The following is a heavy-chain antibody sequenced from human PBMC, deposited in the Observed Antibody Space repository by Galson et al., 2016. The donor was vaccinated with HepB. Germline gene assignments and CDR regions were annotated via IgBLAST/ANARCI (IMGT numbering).Heavy chain of an antibody. CDR3: ARVGWSSVTGYTNFDY. CDR1: GFTFSSYW. D-gene: IGHD3-9*01. J-gene: IGHJ4*02. Sequence: LRLSCAASGFTFSSYWMSWVRQAPGKGLEWVANIKEDGGENYYVVSVRGRFSTSRDNAKNSLYLQVNSLRAEDTAVYYCARVGWSSVTGYTNFDYWGQGSLVTVSS. V-gene: IGHV3-7*01. CDR2: IKEDGGEN.